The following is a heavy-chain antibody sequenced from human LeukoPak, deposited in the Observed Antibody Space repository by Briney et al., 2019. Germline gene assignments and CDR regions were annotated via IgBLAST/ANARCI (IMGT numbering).Heavy chain of an antibody. V-gene: IGHV3-30*03. D-gene: IGHD6-19*01. J-gene: IGHJ4*02. CDR3: ARLAVAGDY. CDR1: GFTFSSYS. Sequence: GGSLRLSCAASGFTFSSYSMNWVRQAPGKGLEWVAVISYDGSNKYYADSVKGRFTISRDNSKNTLYLQMNSLRAEDTAVYYCARLAVAGDYWGQGTLVTVSS. CDR2: ISYDGSNK.